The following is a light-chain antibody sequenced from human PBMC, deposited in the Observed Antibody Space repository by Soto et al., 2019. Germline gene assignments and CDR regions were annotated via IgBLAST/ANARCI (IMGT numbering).Light chain of an antibody. Sequence: DIQMTQSPSTLSASVGDRVTITCRASQSISSWLAWYQQKPGKAPKLLIYDASSLESGVPSRSSGSGSGTEFTLTISSLQPDDFATYYCQQYNSYVWTFGQGTKVEIK. J-gene: IGKJ1*01. CDR1: QSISSW. CDR3: QQYNSYVWT. V-gene: IGKV1-5*01. CDR2: DAS.